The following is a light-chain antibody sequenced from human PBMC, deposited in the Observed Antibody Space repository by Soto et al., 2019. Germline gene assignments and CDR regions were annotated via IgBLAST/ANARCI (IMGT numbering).Light chain of an antibody. CDR2: AAS. J-gene: IGKJ1*01. CDR1: QVIGND. Sequence: AIQMTQSPSSLSASVGDRVTISCRASQVIGNDLAWYQQKPGKAPRLLIFAASNLQSGVPSRFSGSGSGTDFTLTISRLQPEDFATYYCLQFYNFSWTFGQGTMVDIK. V-gene: IGKV1-6*01. CDR3: LQFYNFSWT.